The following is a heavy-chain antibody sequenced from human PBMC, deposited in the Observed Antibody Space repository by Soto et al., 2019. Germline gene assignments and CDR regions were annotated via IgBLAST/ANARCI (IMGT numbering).Heavy chain of an antibody. V-gene: IGHV4-4*07. J-gene: IGHJ5*02. D-gene: IGHD3-16*01. CDR1: GGSMSKFY. CDR2: VYATGTS. CDR3: VRDGSKTLRDCFDP. Sequence: PSETLSLTCSVYGGSMSKFYWSWIRKTAGKGLEWMGRVYATGTSDYNPSLRSRIAMSVDISKKTFSLRLRSVTAADTGVYYCVRDGSKTLRDCFDPWGQGILVTVS.